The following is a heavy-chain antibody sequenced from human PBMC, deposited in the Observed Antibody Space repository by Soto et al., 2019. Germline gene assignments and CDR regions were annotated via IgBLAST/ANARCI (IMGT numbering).Heavy chain of an antibody. J-gene: IGHJ6*02. V-gene: IGHV1-69*04. Sequence: SVKVSCKASGGTFSSYTISWVRQAPGQGLEWMGRIIPILGIANYAQKFQGRVTITADKSTSTAYMELSSLRSEDTAVYYCARDPDELGVSRGDYYYYGMDVWGQGTTVTVSS. CDR3: ARDPDELGVSRGDYYYYGMDV. CDR2: IIPILGIA. CDR1: GGTFSSYT. D-gene: IGHD2-8*01.